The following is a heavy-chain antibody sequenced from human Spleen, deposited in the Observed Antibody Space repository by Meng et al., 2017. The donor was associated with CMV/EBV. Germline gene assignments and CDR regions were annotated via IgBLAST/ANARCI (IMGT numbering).Heavy chain of an antibody. Sequence: GGSLRLSCAASGFTFSSYGMHWVRQAPGKGLEWVSSISGNSDYIYYADSVKGRFTISRDNAKNSLYLQMNSLRAEDTAVYYCETAYYDFWSGYWGMDVWGQGTMVTVSS. CDR2: ISGNSDYI. CDR1: GFTFSSYG. J-gene: IGHJ6*02. D-gene: IGHD3-3*01. CDR3: ETAYYDFWSGYWGMDV. V-gene: IGHV3-21*06.